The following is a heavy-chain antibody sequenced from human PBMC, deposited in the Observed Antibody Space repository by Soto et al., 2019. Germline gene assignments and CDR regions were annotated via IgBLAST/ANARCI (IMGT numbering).Heavy chain of an antibody. V-gene: IGHV4-31*03. CDR3: ARTSGSYYPFDY. Sequence: TLSLTCTVSGGYISSGGYYWSWIRQHPGKGLEWIGYIYYSGSTYYNPSLKSRVTISVDASKNQFSLKLSSVTAADTAVYYCARTSGSYYPFDYWGQGTLVTVSS. CDR1: GGYISSGGYY. J-gene: IGHJ4*02. D-gene: IGHD1-26*01. CDR2: IYYSGST.